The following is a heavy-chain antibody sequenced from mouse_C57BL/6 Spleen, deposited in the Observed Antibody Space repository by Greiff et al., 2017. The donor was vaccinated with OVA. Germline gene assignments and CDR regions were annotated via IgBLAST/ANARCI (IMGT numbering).Heavy chain of an antibody. CDR2: ISYDGSN. D-gene: IGHD1-1*01. J-gene: IGHJ4*01. V-gene: IGHV3-6*01. CDR3: AREGLITTVVATPYYAMDY. CDR1: GYSITSGYY. Sequence: EVQLVESGPGLVKPSQSLSLTCSVTGYSITSGYYWKWIRQFPGNKLEWMGYISYDGSNNYNPSLKNRISITRDTSKNQFFLKLNSVTTEDTATYYCAREGLITTVVATPYYAMDYWGQGTSVTVSS.